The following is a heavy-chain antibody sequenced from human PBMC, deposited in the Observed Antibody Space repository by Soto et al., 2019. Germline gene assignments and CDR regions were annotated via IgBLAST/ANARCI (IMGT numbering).Heavy chain of an antibody. J-gene: IGHJ6*02. CDR1: GYTFYSHS. V-gene: IGHV1-18*01. CDR3: AGCILGDYYYGMDV. Sequence: QAQLVQSGAEVKKPGASVKVSCKASGYTFYSHSISWVRQAPGQGLEWMGRINGDYGNTQYAQKFRGRVTMTTDTSRTPVYLELTNLRSDDTAVYYCAGCILGDYYYGMDVWGQGTTVTVSS. CDR2: INGDYGNT. D-gene: IGHD1-26*01.